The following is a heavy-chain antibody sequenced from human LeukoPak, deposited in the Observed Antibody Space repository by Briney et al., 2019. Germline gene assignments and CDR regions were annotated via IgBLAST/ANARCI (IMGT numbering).Heavy chain of an antibody. CDR3: ARESPYSSGWYYLDY. CDR1: GFTVSSNY. CDR2: IYSGGST. J-gene: IGHJ4*02. D-gene: IGHD6-19*01. Sequence: GSLRLSCAASGFTVSSNYMSWVRQAPGKGLEWVSVIYSGGSTYYADSVKGRFTISRDNSKNTLYLQMNSLRAEDTAVYYCARESPYSSGWYYLDYWGQGTLVTVSS. V-gene: IGHV3-66*02.